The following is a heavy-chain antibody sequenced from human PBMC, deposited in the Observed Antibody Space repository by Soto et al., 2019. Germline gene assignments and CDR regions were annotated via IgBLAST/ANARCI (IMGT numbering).Heavy chain of an antibody. CDR1: GGTFSSYA. J-gene: IGHJ6*02. CDR2: IIPIFGTA. D-gene: IGHD5-18*01. Sequence: ASVKVSGKASGGTFSSYAISWVRQAPGQGLEWMGGIIPIFGTANYAQKFQGRVTITADESTSTAYMELSSLRSEDTAVYYCARWGTAMIPYGMDVWGQGTTVTVSS. V-gene: IGHV1-69*13. CDR3: ARWGTAMIPYGMDV.